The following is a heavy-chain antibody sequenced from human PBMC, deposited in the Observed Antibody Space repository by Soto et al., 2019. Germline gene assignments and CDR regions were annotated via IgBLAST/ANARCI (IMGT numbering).Heavy chain of an antibody. CDR2: ISSAGDSS. CDR3: ARDPPYYYDSSGHDY. J-gene: IGHJ4*02. CDR1: GFTFSSYE. D-gene: IGHD3-22*01. V-gene: IGHV3-48*03. Sequence: EVQLVESGGGLAQPGGSVRLSCAASGFTFSSYEMNWVRQAPGKTLEWVSYISSAGDSSYYADSVKSRFTISRDNAKNSLYLQMNSLRAEDTAVYYCARDPPYYYDSSGHDYWGQGTLVTVSS.